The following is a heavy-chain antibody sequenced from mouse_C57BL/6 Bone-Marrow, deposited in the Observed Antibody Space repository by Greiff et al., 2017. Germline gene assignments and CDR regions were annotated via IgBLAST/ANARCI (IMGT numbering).Heavy chain of an antibody. D-gene: IGHD1-1*01. CDR1: GYTFTSYW. CDR2: IDPSDSYT. Sequence: LQLQQPGAELVMPGASVKLSCKASGYTFTSYWMHWVKQRPGQGLEWIGEIDPSDSYTNYNQKFKGKSTLTVDKSSSTAYMQLSSLTSEDSAVYYCARGRTTVDWYFDVWGTGTTVTVSS. V-gene: IGHV1-69*01. J-gene: IGHJ1*03. CDR3: ARGRTTVDWYFDV.